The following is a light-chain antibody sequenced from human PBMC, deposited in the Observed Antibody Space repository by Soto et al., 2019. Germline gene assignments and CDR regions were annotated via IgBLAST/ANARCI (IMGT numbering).Light chain of an antibody. CDR2: GAI. CDR1: QNIRSNY. CDR3: QQYHSPPLT. V-gene: IGKV3-20*01. Sequence: EIVLTHFPGTLSLSPGERATLSCRASQNIRSNYVAWFQQKPGQAPRLLIYGAINRASGIPDRFSGSGSGTEFTLTISSLEPEDFVVYYCQQYHSPPLTFGQGTKVDIK. J-gene: IGKJ1*01.